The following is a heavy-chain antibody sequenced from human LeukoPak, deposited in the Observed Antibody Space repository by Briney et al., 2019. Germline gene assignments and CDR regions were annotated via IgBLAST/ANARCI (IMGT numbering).Heavy chain of an antibody. CDR1: GGSISSYY. D-gene: IGHD3-22*01. J-gene: IGHJ4*02. CDR2: IYYSGST. CDR3: ARDYDSSGYFDY. Sequence: SETLSLTCTVSGGSISSYYWSWIRQPAGKGLEWIGYIYYSGSTNYNPSLKSRVTTSVDTSKNQFSLKLSSVTAADTAVYYCARDYDSSGYFDYWGQGTLVTVSS. V-gene: IGHV4-59*01.